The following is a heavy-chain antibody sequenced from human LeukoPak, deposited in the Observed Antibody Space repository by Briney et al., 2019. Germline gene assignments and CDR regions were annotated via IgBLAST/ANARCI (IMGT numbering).Heavy chain of an antibody. Sequence: GGSLRLSCAASGFTFSRYAMSWVRQAPGKGLEWVSAIGGSGDTYYADSVKGRFTISKDNSKSTLSLQMNSLRAEDTAVYYCTKDSSVPFGITDWGQGTLVAVSS. CDR3: TKDSSVPFGITD. CDR1: GFTFSRYA. D-gene: IGHD5/OR15-5a*01. V-gene: IGHV3-23*01. CDR2: IGGSGDT. J-gene: IGHJ4*02.